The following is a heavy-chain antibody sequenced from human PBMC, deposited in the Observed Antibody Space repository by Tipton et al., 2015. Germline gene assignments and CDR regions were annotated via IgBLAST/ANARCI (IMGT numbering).Heavy chain of an antibody. CDR1: GFTFGTHG. CDR3: ARDREGSGFDAFDV. D-gene: IGHD2-15*01. J-gene: IGHJ3*01. V-gene: IGHV3-21*01. Sequence: SLRLSCTASGFTFGTHGMNWVRQAPGKGLEWVSSISGSSGYIHYADSLRGRITVSRDNARNSLYLQMDSLRAEDTAVYYCARDREGSGFDAFDVWGQGTMVTVSS. CDR2: ISGSSGYI.